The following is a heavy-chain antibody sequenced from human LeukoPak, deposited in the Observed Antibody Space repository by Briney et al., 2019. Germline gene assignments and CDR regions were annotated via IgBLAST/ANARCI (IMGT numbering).Heavy chain of an antibody. CDR2: ISYDGSNK. Sequence: AGGSLRLSCTASGFTFSNYGMRWVRQAPGKGLEWVAVISYDGSNKYYADSVKGRFTISRDNSKNTLYLQMNSLRAEDTALYYRAEDHPGRAFDIWGQGTMVAVSS. CDR3: AEDHPGRAFDI. V-gene: IGHV3-30*18. J-gene: IGHJ3*02. CDR1: GFTFSNYG.